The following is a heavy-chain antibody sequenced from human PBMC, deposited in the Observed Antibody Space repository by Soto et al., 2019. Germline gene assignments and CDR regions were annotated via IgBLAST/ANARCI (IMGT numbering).Heavy chain of an antibody. CDR3: ARGLRRWLHGGYYFDY. V-gene: IGHV4-34*01. D-gene: IGHD5-12*01. Sequence: PGGSLRLSCAASGFTFSSYAMSWIRQPPGKGLEWIGEINHSGSTNYNPSLKSRVTISVDTSKNQFSLKLGSVTAADTAVYYCARGLRRWLHGGYYFDYWGQGTLVTVSS. J-gene: IGHJ4*02. CDR1: GFTFSSYA. CDR2: INHSGST.